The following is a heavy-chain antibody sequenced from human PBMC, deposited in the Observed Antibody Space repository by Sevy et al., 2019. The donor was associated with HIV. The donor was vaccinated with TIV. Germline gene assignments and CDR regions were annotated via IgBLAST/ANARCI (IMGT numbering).Heavy chain of an antibody. CDR2: IYYSGST. V-gene: IGHV4-39*01. D-gene: IGHD3-10*01. J-gene: IGHJ3*02. CDR3: ARRRVEDYYGSGTPPRVNGPFDI. Sequence: SETLSLTCTVSGGSISNSDSYWGWIRQPPGKGLGWIGSIYYSGSTYYNPSLKSRVTLSVDTSKNQFSLKVNSVTAADTALYDCARRRVEDYYGSGTPPRVNGPFDIWGQGTMVTVSS. CDR1: GGSISNSDSY.